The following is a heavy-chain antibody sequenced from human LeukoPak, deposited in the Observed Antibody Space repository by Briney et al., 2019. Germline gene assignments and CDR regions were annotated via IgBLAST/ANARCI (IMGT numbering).Heavy chain of an antibody. V-gene: IGHV4-34*01. Sequence: SETLSLTCAVYGGSFSGYYWSWIRQPPGKGLEWIGEINHSGSTNYNPSLKSRVTISVDTSKNQFSLKLSSVTAADTAVYYCARGGRWLARKRFDPWGQGTLVTVSS. CDR2: INHSGST. D-gene: IGHD6-19*01. J-gene: IGHJ5*02. CDR1: GGSFSGYY. CDR3: ARGGRWLARKRFDP.